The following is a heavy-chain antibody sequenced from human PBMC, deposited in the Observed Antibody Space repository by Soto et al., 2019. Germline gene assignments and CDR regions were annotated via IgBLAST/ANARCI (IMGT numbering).Heavy chain of an antibody. Sequence: GASVKVSCKASGYTLTSYAMHWVRQAPGQRLEWMGWINAGNGNTKYSQKFQGRVTITADKSTSTAYMELSSLRSEDTAVYYCAACARVGATSGAFDIWGQETMVTVSS. CDR3: AACARVGATSGAFDI. D-gene: IGHD1-26*01. V-gene: IGHV1-3*01. CDR2: INAGNGNT. J-gene: IGHJ3*02. CDR1: GYTLTSYA.